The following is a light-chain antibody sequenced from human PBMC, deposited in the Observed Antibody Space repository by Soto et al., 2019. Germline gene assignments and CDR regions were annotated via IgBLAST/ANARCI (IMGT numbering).Light chain of an antibody. CDR2: EVS. CDR3: ASYAARNNWV. J-gene: IGLJ3*02. CDR1: SSDVGGYKY. V-gene: IGLV2-8*01. Sequence: QSALTQPPSASGSPGQSVTISCTGTSSDVGGYKYVSWYQQHPGKAPKLMIYEVSKRPSGFPDRFSGSKSGNTDSLTVSGRQSEDEADYYCASYAARNNWVFGGGTKLTVL.